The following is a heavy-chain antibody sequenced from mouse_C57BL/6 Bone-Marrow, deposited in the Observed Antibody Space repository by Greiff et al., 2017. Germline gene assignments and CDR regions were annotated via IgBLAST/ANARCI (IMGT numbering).Heavy chain of an antibody. CDR1: GFTFSDFY. Sequence: EVQLVESGGGLVQSGRSLRLSCATSGFTFSDFYMEWVRQAPGKGLEWIAASRNKANDYTTEYSASVKGRFIVSRDTSQSILYLQMNALRAEDTAIYYCARDGGLGGGSYYAMDYWGQGTSVTVSS. D-gene: IGHD4-1*01. CDR3: ARDGGLGGGSYYAMDY. J-gene: IGHJ4*01. CDR2: SRNKANDYTT. V-gene: IGHV7-1*01.